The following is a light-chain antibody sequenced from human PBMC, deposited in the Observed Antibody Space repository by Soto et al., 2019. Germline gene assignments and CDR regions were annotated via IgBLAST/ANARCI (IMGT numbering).Light chain of an antibody. CDR1: QSVSSSY. CDR3: QQYASSPRT. Sequence: EIVLTQSPGTLSLSPGERATLSCRASQSVSSSYLAWYQQKPGQATRLLIYGASSRATGITDRFSGSGSGTDFTLTIRRLEPEDFAVYYCQQYASSPRTFGQGTKVDIK. V-gene: IGKV3-20*01. J-gene: IGKJ1*01. CDR2: GAS.